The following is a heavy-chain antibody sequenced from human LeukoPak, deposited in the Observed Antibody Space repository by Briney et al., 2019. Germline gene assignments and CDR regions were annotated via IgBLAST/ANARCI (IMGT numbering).Heavy chain of an antibody. CDR1: GFTLSNHW. CDR2: ISSSSDTI. D-gene: IGHD1-26*01. J-gene: IGHJ4*02. V-gene: IGHV3-48*04. CDR3: ASGMRVGPNI. Sequence: GGSLRLSCAASGFTLSNHWMIWVRQAPGKGLEWVSYISSSSDTIYYADSVKGRFTISRDNAKNSLYLQMNSLRAEDTAVYYCASGMRVGPNIWGQGTLVTVSS.